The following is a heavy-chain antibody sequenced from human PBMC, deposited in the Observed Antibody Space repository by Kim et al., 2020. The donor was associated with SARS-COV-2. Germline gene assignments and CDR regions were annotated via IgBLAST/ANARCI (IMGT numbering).Heavy chain of an antibody. CDR3: ARDARGSIGY. CDR2: LSFDSSDK. J-gene: IGHJ4*02. D-gene: IGHD1-26*01. CDR1: GFIFSAYA. Sequence: GGSLRLSCAASGFIFSAYAMHWVRQAPGKGLECVALLSFDSSDKNYADSVKGRFTIYRDNSKSALYLEMTGLRPEDTALYYCARDARGSIGYWGQGTLVTVAS. V-gene: IGHV3-30*04.